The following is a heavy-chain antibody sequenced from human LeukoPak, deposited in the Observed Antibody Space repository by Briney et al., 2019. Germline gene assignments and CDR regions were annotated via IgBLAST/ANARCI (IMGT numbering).Heavy chain of an antibody. CDR3: ARDVRGSSGRYYYYYMDV. D-gene: IGHD3-22*01. CDR2: IYYSGST. Sequence: SETLSLTCTVSGGAISSSSYYWGWIRQPPGKWLEWIGYIYYSGSTNYNPSLKSRVTISVDTSKNQFSLKLSSVTAADTAVYYCARDVRGSSGRYYYYYMDVWGKGTTVTVSS. CDR1: GGAISSSSYY. J-gene: IGHJ6*03. V-gene: IGHV4-61*05.